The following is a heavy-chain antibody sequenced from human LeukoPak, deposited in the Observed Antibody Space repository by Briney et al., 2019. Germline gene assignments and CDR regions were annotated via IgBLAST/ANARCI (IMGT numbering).Heavy chain of an antibody. CDR1: GGSISSYY. Sequence: SETLSLTCTVSGGSISSYYWSWIRQPPGKGLEWIGYIYYSGSTNYNPSLKSRVTISVDTSKNQFSLKLSSVTAADTAVYYCARGEYGSGSYYNFDYWGQGTLVTVSS. V-gene: IGHV4-59*12. CDR2: IYYSGST. CDR3: ARGEYGSGSYYNFDY. J-gene: IGHJ4*02. D-gene: IGHD3-10*01.